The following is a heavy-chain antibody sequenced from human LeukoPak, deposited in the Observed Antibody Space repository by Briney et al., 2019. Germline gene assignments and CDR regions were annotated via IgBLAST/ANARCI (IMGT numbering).Heavy chain of an antibody. CDR1: DDSITMYY. CDR3: ARGRVSSSTWYSTYYYYFYTDV. CDR2: VDHTGST. V-gene: IGHV4-59*01. Sequence: PSETLSLTCSVSDDSITMYYWTWIRQPPGKGLEWIGYVDHTGSTNFNPSLNGRVSISRDTTKNPFSLRLRSVTAADTAVYFCARGRVSSSTWYSTYYYYFYTDVWGKGTTVTVSS. J-gene: IGHJ6*03. D-gene: IGHD1-1*01.